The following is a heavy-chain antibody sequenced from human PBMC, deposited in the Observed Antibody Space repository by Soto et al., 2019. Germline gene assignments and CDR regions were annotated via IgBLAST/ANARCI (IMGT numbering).Heavy chain of an antibody. J-gene: IGHJ6*02. D-gene: IGHD5-12*01. CDR3: ARDDIVATTGEYYYYYGMDV. Sequence: SETLSLTCTVSGGSVSSGSYYWSWIRQPPGKGLEWIGYIYYSGSTNYNPSLKSRVTISVDTSKNQFSLKLSSVTAADTAVYYCARDDIVATTGEYYYYYGMDVWGQGTTVTVSS. V-gene: IGHV4-61*01. CDR2: IYYSGST. CDR1: GGSVSSGSYY.